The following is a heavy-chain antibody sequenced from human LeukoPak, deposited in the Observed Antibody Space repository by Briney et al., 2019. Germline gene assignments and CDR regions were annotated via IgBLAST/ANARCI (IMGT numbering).Heavy chain of an antibody. CDR3: AREEPDDYSNPDFDY. CDR1: GFTLSSHW. CDR2: IKQDGSGK. Sequence: GGSLRLSCAASGFTLSSHWMSWVRQAPGKGLEWVANIKQDGSGKYYVDSVKGRFTISRDNAKNSLYLQMNSLRAEDTAVYYCAREEPDDYSNPDFDYWGQGTLVIVSS. V-gene: IGHV3-7*01. D-gene: IGHD4-11*01. J-gene: IGHJ4*02.